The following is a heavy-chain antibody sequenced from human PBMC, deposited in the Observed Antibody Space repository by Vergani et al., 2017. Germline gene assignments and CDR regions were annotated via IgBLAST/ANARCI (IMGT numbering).Heavy chain of an antibody. CDR2: IDPSDSYT. CDR1: GYSFTSYW. J-gene: IGHJ4*02. D-gene: IGHD6-19*01. Sequence: EVQLLESGGGLVQPGESLRISCKGSGYSFTSYWISWVRQMPGKGLEWMGRIDPSDSYTNYSPSFQGHVTISADKSISTAYLQWSSLKASDTAMYYCARGTYSSGWYAAGSWGQGTLVTVSS. V-gene: IGHV5-10-1*01. CDR3: ARGTYSSGWYAAGS.